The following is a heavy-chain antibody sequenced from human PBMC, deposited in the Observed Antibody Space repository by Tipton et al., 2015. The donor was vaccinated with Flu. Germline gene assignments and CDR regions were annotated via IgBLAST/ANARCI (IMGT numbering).Heavy chain of an antibody. D-gene: IGHD2-8*01. Sequence: TLSLTCTVSGYSISSGYYWGWIRQPPGKGLEWVGSIYHSGSTYYNPSLKSRVTISVDTSKNQFSLKLSSVTAADTAVYYCARDRLISYKYYFDYCGQGTLVTVSS. V-gene: IGHV4-38-2*02. J-gene: IGHJ4*02. CDR3: ARDRLISYKYYFDY. CDR2: IYHSGST. CDR1: GYSISSGYY.